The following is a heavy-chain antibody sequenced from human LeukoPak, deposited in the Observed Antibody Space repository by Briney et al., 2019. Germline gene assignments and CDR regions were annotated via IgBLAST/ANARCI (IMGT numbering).Heavy chain of an antibody. V-gene: IGHV4-61*02. D-gene: IGHD2-15*01. J-gene: IGHJ5*02. CDR2: IYTSGST. CDR1: GGSISSGSYY. Sequence: SETLSFTCTVSGGSISSGSYYWSWIRQPAGKGLEWIGRIYTSGSTNYNPSLKSRVTISVDTSKNQFSLKLSSVTAADTAVYYCARSFSRGLLRWFDPWGQGTLVTVSS. CDR3: ARSFSRGLLRWFDP.